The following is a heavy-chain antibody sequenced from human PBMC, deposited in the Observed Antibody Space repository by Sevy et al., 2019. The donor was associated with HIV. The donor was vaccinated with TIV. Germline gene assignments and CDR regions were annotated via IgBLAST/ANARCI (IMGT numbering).Heavy chain of an antibody. CDR2: IYHSGST. J-gene: IGHJ4*02. Sequence: SETLSLTCAVSGYSISSGYYWGWIRQPPGKGLEWIGSIYHSGSTYYNPSLKSRVTISVDTSKNQFSLKLSSVTAAYTAVYYCARHHEYSSSAAPFDYWGQGTLVTVSS. CDR3: ARHHEYSSSAAPFDY. CDR1: GYSISSGYY. V-gene: IGHV4-38-2*01. D-gene: IGHD6-6*01.